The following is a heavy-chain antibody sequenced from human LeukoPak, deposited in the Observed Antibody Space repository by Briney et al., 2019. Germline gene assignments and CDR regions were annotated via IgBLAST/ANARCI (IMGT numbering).Heavy chain of an antibody. CDR2: ISGSGSGDST. D-gene: IGHD3-9*01. Sequence: PGGSLRLSCAASGFTFSSYAMNWVRQAPGKGLEWVSAISGSGSGDSTYYADSVKGRFTISRDNSKNTLYLQMNSLRAEDTAVYNCAKDRRRDDALTGSFSDWGQGTLVTVSS. V-gene: IGHV3-23*01. CDR3: AKDRRRDDALTGSFSD. CDR1: GFTFSSYA. J-gene: IGHJ4*02.